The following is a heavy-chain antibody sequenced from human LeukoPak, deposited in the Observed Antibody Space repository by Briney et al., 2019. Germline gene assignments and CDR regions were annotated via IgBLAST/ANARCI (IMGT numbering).Heavy chain of an antibody. V-gene: IGHV5-51*01. CDR2: IYPGDSDT. CDR3: ARAIRDGDYGRNYYYMDV. J-gene: IGHJ6*03. Sequence: GESLKISCKGSGYSFTSYWIGWVSQMPGKGLEWMGIIYPGDSDTRYSPSFQGQVTISADKSISTAYLQWSSLKASDTAMYYCARAIRDGDYGRNYYYMDVWGKGTTVTVSS. CDR1: GYSFTSYW. D-gene: IGHD4-17*01.